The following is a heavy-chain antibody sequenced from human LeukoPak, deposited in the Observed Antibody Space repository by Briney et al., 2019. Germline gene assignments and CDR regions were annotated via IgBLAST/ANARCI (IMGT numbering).Heavy chain of an antibody. Sequence: SETLSLTCTLSVGSISGYYWSWIRLSAGKGLEWIGRISNSWSTNCNPSLKSRVSLSVDTSKNQFSLKLTSVNAADTAIYYCARDGVPVARKAYYYYSMDVWGKGATVTVSS. CDR2: ISNSWST. CDR1: VGSISGYY. D-gene: IGHD6-19*01. CDR3: ARDGVPVARKAYYYYSMDV. J-gene: IGHJ6*03. V-gene: IGHV4-4*07.